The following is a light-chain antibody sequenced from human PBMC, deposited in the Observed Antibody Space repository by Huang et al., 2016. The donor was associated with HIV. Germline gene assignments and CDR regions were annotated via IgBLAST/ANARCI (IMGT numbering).Light chain of an antibody. CDR1: QSVSSN. V-gene: IGKV3-15*01. J-gene: IGKJ1*01. CDR3: HQYNNWPPWT. Sequence: ETVMTQTPATLSVSPGERATLFCRASQSVSSNLAWYQHKPGQAPRLLIYVASTRPTGIPGRFSGRGSGTEFTLTISSLQSEDFAVYYCHQYNNWPPWTFGQGTKVEIK. CDR2: VAS.